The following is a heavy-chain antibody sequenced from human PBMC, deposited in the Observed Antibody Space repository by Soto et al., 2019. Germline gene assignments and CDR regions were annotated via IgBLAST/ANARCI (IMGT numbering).Heavy chain of an antibody. CDR3: ARHGALISPFQH. Sequence: QLQLQESGPGLVKPSETLSLTCTVSRGSISSSSYYWGWIRQPPGKGLEWIGSIYYSGSTYYNPSLTSRVTISVDTSNNPFSLNLSSVTAADTAVYYCARHGALISPFQHWGQGTLVTVSS. D-gene: IGHD3-16*01. CDR2: IYYSGST. V-gene: IGHV4-39*01. CDR1: RGSISSSSYY. J-gene: IGHJ1*01.